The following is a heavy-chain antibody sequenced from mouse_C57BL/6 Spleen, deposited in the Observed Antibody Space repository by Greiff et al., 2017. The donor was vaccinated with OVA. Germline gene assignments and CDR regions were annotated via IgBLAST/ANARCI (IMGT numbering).Heavy chain of an antibody. Sequence: EVQLQESGAELVKPGASVKLSCTASGFNIKDYYMHWVKQRTEQGLEWIGRIDPEDGETKYAPKFQGKATITADTSSNTAYLQLSSLTSEDTAVYYCASYYYGSSLYYAMDYWGQGTSVTVSS. V-gene: IGHV14-2*01. CDR3: ASYYYGSSLYYAMDY. J-gene: IGHJ4*01. CDR1: GFNIKDYY. D-gene: IGHD1-1*01. CDR2: IDPEDGET.